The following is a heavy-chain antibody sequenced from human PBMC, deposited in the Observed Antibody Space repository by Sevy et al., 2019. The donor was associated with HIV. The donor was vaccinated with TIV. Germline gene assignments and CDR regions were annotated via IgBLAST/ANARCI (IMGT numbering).Heavy chain of an antibody. J-gene: IGHJ3*02. CDR1: GFIFSNYD. CDR2: IGTLADT. CDR3: TRHGILPYGSGKAFDI. V-gene: IGHV3-13*01. Sequence: GGSLRLSCVGSGFIFSNYDMHWVRQRTGKGLEWVASIGTLADTFYPDSVKGRFTISRENAKNSLFLLMNDLRVGDTAVYFCTRHGILPYGSGKAFDIWGRGTTVTVSS. D-gene: IGHD3-10*01.